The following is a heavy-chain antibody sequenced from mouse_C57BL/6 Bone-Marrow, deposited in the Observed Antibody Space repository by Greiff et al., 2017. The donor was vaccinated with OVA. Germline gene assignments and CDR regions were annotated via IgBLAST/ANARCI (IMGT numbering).Heavy chain of an antibody. CDR3: ARHYLGGFDY. V-gene: IGHV5-12*01. CDR1: GFTFSDYY. CDR2: ISNGGGST. D-gene: IGHD3-1*01. J-gene: IGHJ2*01. Sequence: DVMLVESGGGLVQPGGSLKLSCAASGFTFSDYYMYWVRQTPEKRLEWVAYISNGGGSTYYPDTVKGRFTISRDNAKNTLYLQMSRLKSEDTAMYYGARHYLGGFDYWGQGTTLTVSS.